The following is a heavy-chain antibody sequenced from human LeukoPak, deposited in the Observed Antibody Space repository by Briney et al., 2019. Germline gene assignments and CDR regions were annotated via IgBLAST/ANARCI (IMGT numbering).Heavy chain of an antibody. CDR1: GFTFSSYS. CDR2: ISSSGSYI. J-gene: IGHJ4*02. CDR3: ARARGGWYSEY. D-gene: IGHD6-19*01. Sequence: PGGSLRLCCAASGFTFSSYSMNWVRQAPGKGLEWVSSISSSGSYIYYADSVKGRFTISRDNAKNSLYLQMNSLRAEDTAVYYCARARGGWYSEYWGQRTLVTVSS. V-gene: IGHV3-21*01.